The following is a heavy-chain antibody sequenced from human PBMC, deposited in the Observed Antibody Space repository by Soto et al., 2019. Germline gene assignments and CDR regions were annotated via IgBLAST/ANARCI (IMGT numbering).Heavy chain of an antibody. V-gene: IGHV3-21*01. CDR3: ARGPVRSSLRLYNWFDP. D-gene: IGHD3-16*01. Sequence: EVQLVESGGGLVKPGGSLRLSCAASGFTFSSYSMNWVRQAPGKGLEWVSSISSSSSYIYYADSVKGRFTNSGDNAKNSLYLQMNSLRAEDTAVYYCARGPVRSSLRLYNWFDPWGQGTLVTVSS. CDR1: GFTFSSYS. J-gene: IGHJ5*02. CDR2: ISSSSSYI.